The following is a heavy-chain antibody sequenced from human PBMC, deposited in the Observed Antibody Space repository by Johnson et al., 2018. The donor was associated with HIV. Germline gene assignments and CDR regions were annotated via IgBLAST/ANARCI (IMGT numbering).Heavy chain of an antibody. J-gene: IGHJ3*02. CDR2: ISYDGSNK. CDR3: ARDGPISWDPVHYRNDAFDI. CDR1: GFTFSSYA. D-gene: IGHD1-26*01. Sequence: QVQLVESGGGVVQPGRSLRLSCAASGFTFSSYAMHWVRQAPGKGLEWVAVISYDGSNKYYADSVKGRFTISRDNSKNTLYLQMNSLRAEDTAVYYCARDGPISWDPVHYRNDAFDIWGQGTRVTVSS. V-gene: IGHV3-30-3*01.